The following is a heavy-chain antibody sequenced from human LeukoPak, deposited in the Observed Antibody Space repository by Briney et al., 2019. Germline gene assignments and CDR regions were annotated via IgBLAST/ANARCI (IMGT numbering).Heavy chain of an antibody. J-gene: IGHJ3*02. CDR2: FDPEDGET. Sequence: GASVKVSCKVSGYTLTELSMHWVRQAPGKGLEWMGGFDPEDGETNYAQKFQGRVTMTEDTSTDTAYMELSSLRSEDTAVYYCATWEHIVVVTAIRYAFDIWGQGTMVTVSS. CDR1: GYTLTELS. V-gene: IGHV1-24*01. CDR3: ATWEHIVVVTAIRYAFDI. D-gene: IGHD2-21*02.